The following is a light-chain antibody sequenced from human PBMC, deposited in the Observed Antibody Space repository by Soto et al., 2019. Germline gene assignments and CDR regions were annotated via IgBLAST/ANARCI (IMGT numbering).Light chain of an antibody. CDR3: QQLNSYSIFS. V-gene: IGKV1-9*01. Sequence: DIRLTQSPSFLSASVGDRVTITCRASQDISSYLAWYQQKPGKAPKLLIFGASTLQSGVPSRSSGSGSGTEFTLTISSLQPEDFATYYCQQLNSYSIFSFGPGTKVDIK. J-gene: IGKJ3*01. CDR1: QDISSY. CDR2: GAS.